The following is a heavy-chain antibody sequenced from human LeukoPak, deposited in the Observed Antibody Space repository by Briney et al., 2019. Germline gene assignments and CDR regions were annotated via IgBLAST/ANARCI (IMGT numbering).Heavy chain of an antibody. CDR2: IYYSGST. CDR1: GGSISSYY. CDR3: ARHPVSSKTLDY. D-gene: IGHD6-6*01. V-gene: IGHV4-59*08. J-gene: IGHJ4*02. Sequence: SETLSLTCTVSGGSISSYYWSWIRQPPGKGLEWIGYIYYSGSTNYNPSLKSRVTISVDTSKNQFSLKLSSVTAADTAVYYCARHPVSSKTLDYWGQGALVTVSS.